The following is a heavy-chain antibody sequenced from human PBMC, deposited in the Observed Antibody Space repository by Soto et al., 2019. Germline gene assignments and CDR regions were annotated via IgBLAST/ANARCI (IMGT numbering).Heavy chain of an antibody. J-gene: IGHJ6*02. V-gene: IGHV3-30-3*01. CDR3: ARDRRPKMATISVWNYYYYYGMDV. Sequence: GGSLRLSCAASGFTFSSYAMHWVRQAPGKGLEWVAVISYDGSNKYYADSVKGRFTISRDNSKNLLYLQMNSLRAEDTAVYYCARDRRPKMATISVWNYYYYYGMDVWGQGTTVTVSS. CDR2: ISYDGSNK. D-gene: IGHD5-12*01. CDR1: GFTFSSYA.